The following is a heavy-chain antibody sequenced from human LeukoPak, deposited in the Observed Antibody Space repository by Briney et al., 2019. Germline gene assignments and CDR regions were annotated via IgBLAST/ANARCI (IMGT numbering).Heavy chain of an antibody. J-gene: IGHJ4*02. CDR3: AKEARLYDSSVGY. CDR1: GFTFSGYA. CDR2: ISFDVSNK. Sequence: TGRSLRLSCAASGFTFSGYAMHWVRQAPGKGLEWVAVISFDVSNKYYADSVKGRFTISRDNSKNTLYLQVNSLRAEDTAVYYCAKEARLYDSSVGYWGQGTLVTVSS. D-gene: IGHD3-22*01. V-gene: IGHV3-30*04.